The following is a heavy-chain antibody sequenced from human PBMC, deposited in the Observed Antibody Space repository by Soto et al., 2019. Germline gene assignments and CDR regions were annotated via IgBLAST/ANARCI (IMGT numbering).Heavy chain of an antibody. CDR1: GYSFTSYW. J-gene: IGHJ6*02. V-gene: IGHV5-51*01. CDR3: ASLDIYNNYYYGMDV. Sequence: GESLKISCKGSGYSFTSYWIGWVRQMPGKGLEWMGIIYPGDSDTRYSPSFQGQVTISADKSISTAYLQWSSLKASDTAIYYCASLDIYNNYYYGMDVWGQGTMVTGSS. CDR2: IYPGDSDT. D-gene: IGHD1-1*01.